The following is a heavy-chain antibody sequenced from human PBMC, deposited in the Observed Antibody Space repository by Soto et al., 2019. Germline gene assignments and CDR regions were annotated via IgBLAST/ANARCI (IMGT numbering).Heavy chain of an antibody. CDR2: VYYSGSG. CDR1: DGSISSNNYF. J-gene: IGHJ4*02. CDR3: ARQRRSAYTGHVREHPPGHFDY. Sequence: QHQLQESGPRLVKPSETLSLTCTVSDGSISSNNYFWGWIRQPPGKGLEWIGSVYYSGSGYYNPTLKSRLTISVDASKDQLSLRRNSVTAADTAVYYCARQRRSAYTGHVREHPPGHFDYWGQGSLVTVSS. D-gene: IGHD5-12*01. V-gene: IGHV4-39*01.